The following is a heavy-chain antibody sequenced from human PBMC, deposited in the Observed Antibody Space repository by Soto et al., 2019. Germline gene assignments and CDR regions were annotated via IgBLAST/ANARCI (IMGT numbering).Heavy chain of an antibody. CDR2: INPNSGGT. CDR3: ARSYYYGSGSQRGPGAFDI. Sequence: ASVKVSCKASGYTFTGYYMHWVRQAPGQGLEWMGWINPNSGGTNYAQKFQGRVTMTRDTSISTAYMELSRLRSDDTAVYYCARSYYYGSGSQRGPGAFDIWGQGTMVT. V-gene: IGHV1-2*02. D-gene: IGHD3-10*01. CDR1: GYTFTGYY. J-gene: IGHJ3*02.